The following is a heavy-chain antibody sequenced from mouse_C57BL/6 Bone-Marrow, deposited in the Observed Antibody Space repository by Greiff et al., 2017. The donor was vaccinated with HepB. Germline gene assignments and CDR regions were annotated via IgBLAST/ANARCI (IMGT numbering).Heavy chain of an antibody. CDR1: GFTFSSYT. J-gene: IGHJ2*01. D-gene: IGHD2-2*01. CDR3: AREGYDGYYFDY. V-gene: IGHV5-9*01. Sequence: EVKLVESGGGLVKPGGSLKLSCAASGFTFSSYTMSWVRQTPEKRLEWVATISGGGGNTYYPDSVKGRFTISRDKAKNTLYLQMGSLRSEDTALYYGAREGYDGYYFDYWGQGTTLTVSS. CDR2: ISGGGGNT.